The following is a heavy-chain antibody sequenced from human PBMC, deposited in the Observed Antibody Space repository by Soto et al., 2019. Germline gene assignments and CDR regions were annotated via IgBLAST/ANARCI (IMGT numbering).Heavy chain of an antibody. CDR1: GLTVRSSY. D-gene: IGHD6-13*01. V-gene: IGHV3-53*01. Sequence: GGSCRRCFAASGLTVRSSYMSWVRQAPGKVLQLVSVIYSAGSKYYANSVKGRFTISRDISTNMVYLQMSSLTDEDKAVYYCARSIEPENSSAIFFYIRGQ. J-gene: IGHJ1*01. CDR3: ARSIEPENSSAIFFYI. CDR2: IYSAGSK.